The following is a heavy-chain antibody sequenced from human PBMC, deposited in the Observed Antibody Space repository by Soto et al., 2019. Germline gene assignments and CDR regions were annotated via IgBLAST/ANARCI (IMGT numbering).Heavy chain of an antibody. CDR1: GLIFSNHK. Sequence: PGGSLRLSCAASGLIFSNHKMHWVRQAPGKGLVWVSRINTDGSIIDYADSVKGRFTVSRDNAKNTLYLQMNSLRADDTAVYYCARDTDGLHYWGQGSLVTVSS. CDR2: INTDGSII. J-gene: IGHJ4*02. CDR3: ARDTDGLHY. V-gene: IGHV3-74*01.